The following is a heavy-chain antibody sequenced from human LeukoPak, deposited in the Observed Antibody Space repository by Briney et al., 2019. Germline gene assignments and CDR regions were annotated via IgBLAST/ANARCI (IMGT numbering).Heavy chain of an antibody. J-gene: IGHJ4*02. CDR1: GGSINSHY. V-gene: IGHV4-59*11. CDR2: IYYSGNT. D-gene: IGHD3-3*01. CDR3: ARVGGFYDFWSAYPYYFDS. Sequence: PSETLSLTCTVSGGSINSHYWSWIRQPLGKRLEWIGYIYYSGNTDYNPSLNSRVTISIDTSRTQFSLRLRSVTAADSAVYYCARVGGFYDFWSAYPYYFDSWGQGTLVTVSS.